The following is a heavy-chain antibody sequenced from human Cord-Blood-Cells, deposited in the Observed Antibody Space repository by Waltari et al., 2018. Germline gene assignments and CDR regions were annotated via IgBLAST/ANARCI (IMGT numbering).Heavy chain of an antibody. Sequence: QLQLQESGPGLVQPSETLSLTCTVSGGSIRSSSSYWGWIRQPPGKGLEWIGSIYYSGSTYYNPSLKSRVTISVDTSKNQFSLKLSSVTAADTAVYYCARFDWFHAFDIWGQGTMVTVSS. J-gene: IGHJ3*02. V-gene: IGHV4-39*01. CDR2: IYYSGST. D-gene: IGHD3-9*01. CDR3: ARFDWFHAFDI. CDR1: GGSIRSSSSY.